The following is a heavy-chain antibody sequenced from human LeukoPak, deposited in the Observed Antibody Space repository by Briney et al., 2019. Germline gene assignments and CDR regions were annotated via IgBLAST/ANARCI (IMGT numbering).Heavy chain of an antibody. D-gene: IGHD1-26*01. Sequence: GGSLRLSCAPSGFTVSSNYMSWVRQAPGKGLEWVSAISGSGGTTDYADSVKGRFTISRDNSKNTLYLQMDSLRAEDTAVYYCAKVIVGAKAFDYWGQGTLVTVSS. CDR3: AKVIVGAKAFDY. V-gene: IGHV3-23*01. CDR1: GFTVSSNY. J-gene: IGHJ4*02. CDR2: ISGSGGTT.